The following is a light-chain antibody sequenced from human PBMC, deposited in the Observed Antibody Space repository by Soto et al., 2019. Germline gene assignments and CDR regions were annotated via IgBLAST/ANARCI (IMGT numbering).Light chain of an antibody. V-gene: IGKV3-15*01. Sequence: EIVMTQSPATQSVSPGERATLSCRASQSVSSNLAWYQQKPGQAPRLLIYAASTRATGIPARFSGSGSGTEFTLTISSLQSEDFAVYYCQQYYDWPITFGQGTRLEIK. CDR3: QQYYDWPIT. CDR1: QSVSSN. J-gene: IGKJ5*01. CDR2: AAS.